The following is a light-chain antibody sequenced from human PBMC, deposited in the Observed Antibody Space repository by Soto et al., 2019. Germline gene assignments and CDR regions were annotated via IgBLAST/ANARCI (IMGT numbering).Light chain of an antibody. CDR2: DVT. CDR1: SSDVGGYNY. CDR3: TSFAGSGTYV. J-gene: IGLJ1*01. Sequence: QSALTQPASVSGSPGQSIAISCTGTSSDVGGYNYVSWYQQYPGKAPKLIIFDVTNRPSGVSDRFSGSKSGSTASLTISGLQADDEADYYCTSFAGSGTYVFGPGTKLTVL. V-gene: IGLV2-14*01.